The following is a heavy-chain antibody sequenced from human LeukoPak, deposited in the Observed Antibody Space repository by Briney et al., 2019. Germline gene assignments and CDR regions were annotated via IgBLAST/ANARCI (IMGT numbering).Heavy chain of an antibody. Sequence: TGGSLRLSCVVSGFNVNNNYVSWVRQAPGKGLEWVSGISGRGGSTYYADSVKGRFTISRDNSKNTLFPQMNSLRAEDTAVYYCAKDRARDYDILDWFDPWGQGTLVTVSS. CDR1: GFNVNNNY. D-gene: IGHD3-9*01. V-gene: IGHV3-23*01. J-gene: IGHJ5*02. CDR2: ISGRGGST. CDR3: AKDRARDYDILDWFDP.